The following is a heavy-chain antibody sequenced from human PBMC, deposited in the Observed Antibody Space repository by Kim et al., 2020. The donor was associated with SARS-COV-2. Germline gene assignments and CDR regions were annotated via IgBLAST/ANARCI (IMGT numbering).Heavy chain of an antibody. CDR1: GGSISSSSYY. CDR2: IYYSGST. CDR3: VRSTDCGGGSCYFDY. J-gene: IGHJ4*02. V-gene: IGHV4-39*01. D-gene: IGHD2-15*01. Sequence: SETLSLTCTVSGGSISSSSYYWGWIRQPPGKGLEWIGSIYYSGSTYYNPSLKSRVTISVDTSKNQFSLKLSSVTAADTAVYYCVRSTDCGGGSCYFDYWGQGTLVTVSS.